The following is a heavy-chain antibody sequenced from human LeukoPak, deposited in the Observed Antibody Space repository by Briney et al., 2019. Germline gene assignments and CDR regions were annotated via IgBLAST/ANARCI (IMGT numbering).Heavy chain of an antibody. Sequence: AGGSLRLSCAASGFTFSSYAMSWVRQAPGKGLEWVSAISGSGGSTYYADSVKGRFTISRDNSKNTLYLQMNSLRAEDTAVYYCASRQSRIAAAGTVYDYWGQGTLVTVSS. J-gene: IGHJ4*02. CDR1: GFTFSSYA. CDR3: ASRQSRIAAAGTVYDY. D-gene: IGHD6-13*01. CDR2: ISGSGGST. V-gene: IGHV3-23*01.